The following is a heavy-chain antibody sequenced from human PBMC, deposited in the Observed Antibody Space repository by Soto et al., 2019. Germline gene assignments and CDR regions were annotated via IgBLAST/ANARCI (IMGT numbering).Heavy chain of an antibody. Sequence: ASVKVSCKASGYTFTRSGISWVRQAPGQGPGWMGWISSYNGDTNYAQTFQGRVTMTTDTSTSTAYMELRSLRSDDTAVYYCAREGMAPYYYYGMDVWGQGTPVTVSS. CDR1: GYTFTRSG. CDR2: ISSYNGDT. J-gene: IGHJ6*02. CDR3: AREGMAPYYYYGMDV. V-gene: IGHV1-18*01.